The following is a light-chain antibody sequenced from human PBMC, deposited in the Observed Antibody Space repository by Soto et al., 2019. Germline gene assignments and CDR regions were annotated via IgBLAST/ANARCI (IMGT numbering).Light chain of an antibody. CDR2: GAS. CDR3: QQYNNWPPDT. V-gene: IGKV3-15*01. Sequence: EIVMTQSPATLSVSPGERATLSCRASQSISSNLAWYQQKPGQAPRLLIYGASTRATGIPARFSGSGSGTDFTLTISSLQSEDFAGYYWQQYNNWPPDTCGPGTKVDIK. J-gene: IGKJ3*01. CDR1: QSISSN.